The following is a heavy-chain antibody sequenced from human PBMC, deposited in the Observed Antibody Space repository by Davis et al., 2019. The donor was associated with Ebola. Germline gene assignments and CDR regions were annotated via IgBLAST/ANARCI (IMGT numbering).Heavy chain of an antibody. J-gene: IGHJ5*02. CDR2: VSHSGYS. V-gene: IGHV4-34*01. CDR3: ARTTLTSISDAGLGYNFFAP. Sequence: SETLSLTCAVNGASFSGWYLTWIRQSPGKGLEWLGEVSHSGYSNYNPSLKSRVTMSVDMSKNQFSLTLTSVSAADTAVYYCARTTLTSISDAGLGYNFFAPWGQGTLVTVSS. D-gene: IGHD2-21*02. CDR1: GASFSGWY.